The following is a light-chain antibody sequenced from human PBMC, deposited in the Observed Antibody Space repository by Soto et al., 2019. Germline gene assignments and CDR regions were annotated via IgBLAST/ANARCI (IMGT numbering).Light chain of an antibody. CDR2: GSS. CDR3: PQYNSWPLT. Sequence: EIVMTQSPATLSESPGESATLSCRASQGASINLAWYQHKPGQPPMLLIYGSSTRATGIPARFSGSGSGTDFTRTISSLQSADFALYYCPQYNSWPLTFGSGTKVEIK. CDR1: QGASIN. V-gene: IGKV3-15*01. J-gene: IGKJ4*01.